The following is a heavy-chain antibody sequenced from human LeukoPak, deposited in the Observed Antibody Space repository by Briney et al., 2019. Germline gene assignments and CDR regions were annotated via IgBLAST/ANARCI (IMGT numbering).Heavy chain of an antibody. CDR1: GFTFSSYG. D-gene: IGHD4-17*01. V-gene: IGHV3-30*02. CDR3: ARVVDRDYYDYYLDY. J-gene: IGHJ4*02. CDR2: IRYDGSNK. Sequence: PGGSLRLSCAASGFTFSSYGMHWVRQAPGKGLEWVAFIRYDGSNKYYADSVKGRFTISRDNSKNTLFLQMNSLTAEDTAFYYCARVVDRDYYDYYLDYWGQGTLVTVSS.